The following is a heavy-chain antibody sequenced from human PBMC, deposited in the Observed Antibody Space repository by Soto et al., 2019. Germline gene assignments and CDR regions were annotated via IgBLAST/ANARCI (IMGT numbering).Heavy chain of an antibody. CDR3: ARGPFMAARPSVPGRAIDY. J-gene: IGHJ4*02. D-gene: IGHD6-6*01. CDR1: GGSFSGYY. V-gene: IGHV4-34*01. CDR2: INHSGST. Sequence: PSETLSLTCAVYGGSFSGYYWSWIRQPPGKGLEWIGEINHSGSTNYNPSLKSRVTISVDTSKNQFSLKLSSVTAADTAVYYCARGPFMAARPSVPGRAIDYWGQGTLVTVSS.